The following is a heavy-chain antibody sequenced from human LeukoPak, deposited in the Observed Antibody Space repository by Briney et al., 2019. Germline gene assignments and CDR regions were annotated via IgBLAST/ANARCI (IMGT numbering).Heavy chain of an antibody. D-gene: IGHD2-2*02. V-gene: IGHV3-9*01. Sequence: PGRSLRLSCAASGFTFDDYAMHWVRQAPGKGLEWVSGISWNSGSIGYADSVKGRFTISRDNAKNSLDLQMSSLRAEDTALYYCAKGSCSSTSYYITEYWGQGTLVTVSS. CDR3: AKGSCSSTSYYITEY. CDR2: ISWNSGSI. CDR1: GFTFDDYA. J-gene: IGHJ4*02.